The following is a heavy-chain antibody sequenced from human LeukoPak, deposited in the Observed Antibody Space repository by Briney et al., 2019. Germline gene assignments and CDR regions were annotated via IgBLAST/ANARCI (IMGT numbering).Heavy chain of an antibody. CDR1: GGSISSYC. CDR3: ARVWEANYGDHNYYGMDV. V-gene: IGHV4-4*07. J-gene: IGHJ6*02. Sequence: SETLSLTCTVSGGSISSYCWSWIRQPAGKGLEWIGRIYTSGSTNYNPSLKSRVTMSVDTSKNQFSLKLSSVTAADTAVYYCARVWEANYGDHNYYGMDVWGQGTTVTVSS. D-gene: IGHD4-17*01. CDR2: IYTSGST.